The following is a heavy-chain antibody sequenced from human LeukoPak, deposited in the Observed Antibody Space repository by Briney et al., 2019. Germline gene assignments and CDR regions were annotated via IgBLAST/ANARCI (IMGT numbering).Heavy chain of an antibody. CDR3: ARHGSTYYYDSSGYYYNWFDP. CDR2: IYTSGST. Sequence: PETLSLTCTVSGGSISSYYWSWIRQPPGKGLEWIGYIYTSGSTNYNPSLKSRVTISVDTSKNQFSLKLSSVTAADTAVYYCARHGSTYYYDSSGYYYNWFDPWGQGTLVTVSS. J-gene: IGHJ5*02. V-gene: IGHV4-4*09. CDR1: GGSISSYY. D-gene: IGHD3-22*01.